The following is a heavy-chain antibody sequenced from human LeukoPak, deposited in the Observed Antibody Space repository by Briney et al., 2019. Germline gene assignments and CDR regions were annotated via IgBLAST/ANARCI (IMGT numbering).Heavy chain of an antibody. CDR2: IYYSEST. D-gene: IGHD4-17*01. J-gene: IGHJ4*02. CDR3: ARLAYGDYGGYFDY. Sequence: SETLSLTCTVSGGSISSSYWSWLRQSPGKRLEWIGYIYYSESTNYNPSLNSRVALSVDPSKSQFSLRLSSVTAADTAVYYCARLAYGDYGGYFDYWGQGAQVIVSS. CDR1: GGSISSSY. V-gene: IGHV4-59*08.